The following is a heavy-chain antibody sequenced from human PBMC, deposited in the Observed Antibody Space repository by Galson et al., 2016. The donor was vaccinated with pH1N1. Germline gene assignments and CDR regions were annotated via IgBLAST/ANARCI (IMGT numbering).Heavy chain of an antibody. CDR2: IWYDGSNG. Sequence: SLRLSCAASGFAFSSYDMHWVRQAPGKGLEWVAAIWYDGSNGYYGDSVKGRLTISRDNSKSTLYLQMNSLRDEGTAVYYCARPFYGGQYWGAAFNIWGQGTMVTVSS. CDR1: GFAFSSYD. V-gene: IGHV3-33*01. J-gene: IGHJ3*02. CDR3: ARPFYGGQYWGAAFNI. D-gene: IGHD4-23*01.